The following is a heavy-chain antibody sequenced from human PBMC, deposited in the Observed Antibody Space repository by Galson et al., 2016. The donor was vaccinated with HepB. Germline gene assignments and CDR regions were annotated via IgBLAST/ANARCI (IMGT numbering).Heavy chain of an antibody. J-gene: IGHJ4*02. D-gene: IGHD2-15*01. CDR2: ISSSTSYI. Sequence: SLRLSCAASGFTFSSYTMNWVRQAPGKGLEWVSYISSSTSYIYSADSVKGRFPISRDNAKNSLYLQMNSLRVEDTAIYYCTRDLGLDGAGYFDCWGQGTLVTVSS. V-gene: IGHV3-21*01. CDR1: GFTFSSYT. CDR3: TRDLGLDGAGYFDC.